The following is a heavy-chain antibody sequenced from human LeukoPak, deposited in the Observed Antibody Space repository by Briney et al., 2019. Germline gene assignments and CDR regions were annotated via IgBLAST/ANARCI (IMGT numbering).Heavy chain of an antibody. J-gene: IGHJ4*02. CDR1: GGSISSGGYY. V-gene: IGHV4-30-2*01. D-gene: IGHD6-13*01. CDR3: ARVGSIAAAFDY. Sequence: SETLSLTCAVSGGSISSGGYYWSWIRQPPGKGLEWIGYIYHSGSTYYNPSLKSRVTISVDRSKNQYSLKLSSVTAADTAVYYCARVGSIAAAFDYWGQGTLVTVSS. CDR2: IYHSGST.